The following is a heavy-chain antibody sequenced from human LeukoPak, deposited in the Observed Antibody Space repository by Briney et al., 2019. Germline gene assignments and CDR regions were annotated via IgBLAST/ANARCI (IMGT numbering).Heavy chain of an antibody. CDR2: ISYDGSNK. CDR1: GFTFSSYS. D-gene: IGHD6-19*01. V-gene: IGHV3-30*03. Sequence: GGSLRLSCAASGFTFSSYSMNWVRQAPGKGLEWVAVISYDGSNKYYADSVKGRFTISRDNSKNTLYLQMNSLRAEDTAVYYCARGLVAVAGTGLYYYGMDVWGQGTTVTVSS. J-gene: IGHJ6*02. CDR3: ARGLVAVAGTGLYYYGMDV.